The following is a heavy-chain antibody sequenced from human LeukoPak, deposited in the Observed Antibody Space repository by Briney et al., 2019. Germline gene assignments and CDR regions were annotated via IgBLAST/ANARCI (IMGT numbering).Heavy chain of an antibody. J-gene: IGHJ5*02. CDR1: GYTFTIYY. CDR3: VWFGELRWFDP. V-gene: IGHV1-69*13. D-gene: IGHD3-10*01. CDR2: IIPIFGTA. Sequence: ASVKVSCKASGYTFTIYYMHWVRQAPGQGLEWMGGIIPIFGTANYAQKFQGRVTITADESTSTAYMELSSLRSEDTAVYYCVWFGELRWFDPWGQGTLVTVSS.